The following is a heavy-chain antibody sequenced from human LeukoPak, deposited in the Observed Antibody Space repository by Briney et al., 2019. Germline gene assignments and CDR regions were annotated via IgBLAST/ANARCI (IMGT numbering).Heavy chain of an antibody. V-gene: IGHV1-2*04. D-gene: IGHD3-9*01. CDR1: GYTFTGYY. CDR2: INPNSGGT. CDR3: ARANHFDWFKPTSIYFDY. J-gene: IGHJ4*02. Sequence: ASVKVSCKASGYTFTGYYMHWVRQAPGQGLEWMGWINPNSGGTNYAQKFQGWVTMTRDTSISTAYMELSRPRSDDTAVYYCARANHFDWFKPTSIYFDYWGQGTLVTVSS.